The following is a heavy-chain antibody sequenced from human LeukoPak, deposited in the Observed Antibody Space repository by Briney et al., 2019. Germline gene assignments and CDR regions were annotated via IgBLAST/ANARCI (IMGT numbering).Heavy chain of an antibody. J-gene: IGHJ6*03. D-gene: IGHD4-11*01. Sequence: KPGGSLRLSCAASGFTFSSYSMNWVRQAPGKVLEWVSSISSSSSYIYYADSVKGRFTISRDNAKNSLYLQMNSLRAEDTAVYYCASLPRPTVTTSYYYYYMDVWGKGTTVTVSS. V-gene: IGHV3-21*01. CDR1: GFTFSSYS. CDR3: ASLPRPTVTTSYYYYYMDV. CDR2: ISSSSSYI.